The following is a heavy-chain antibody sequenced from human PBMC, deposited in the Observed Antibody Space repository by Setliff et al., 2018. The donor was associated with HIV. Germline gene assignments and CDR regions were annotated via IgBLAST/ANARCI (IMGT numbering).Heavy chain of an antibody. J-gene: IGHJ4*02. V-gene: IGHV1-46*01. CDR2: INPSGGST. D-gene: IGHD1-26*01. CDR1: GYTFTRYF. Sequence: ASVKVSCKASGYTFTRYFMHCVRQAPGQGLEWLGMINPSGGSTWYAQKFQGRVTMTGDTSTNTLCMELSSLRSEDTAVYYCARGWEGGMDYWGQGTLVTVSS. CDR3: ARGWEGGMDY.